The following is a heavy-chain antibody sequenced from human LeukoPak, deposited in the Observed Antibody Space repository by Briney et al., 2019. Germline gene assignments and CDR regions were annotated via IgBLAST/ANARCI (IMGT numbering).Heavy chain of an antibody. CDR2: ISSSGSGGNT. D-gene: IGHD4-23*01. J-gene: IGHJ2*01. V-gene: IGHV3-23*01. CDR3: AKDRTVEASYWYFDL. CDR1: GVTLSSYA. Sequence: GGSLRLSCTASGVTLSSYAMSWARQAPGKGLEWVSGISSSGSGGNTYYADSVKGRFTISRDSSKNTLFLHMNTLRAEDTAIYYCAKDRTVEASYWYFDLWGRGTLVTVSS.